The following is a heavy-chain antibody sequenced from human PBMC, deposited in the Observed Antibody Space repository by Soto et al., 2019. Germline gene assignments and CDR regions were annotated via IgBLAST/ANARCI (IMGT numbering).Heavy chain of an antibody. CDR3: ARDRNIVVVPAAIADY. D-gene: IGHD2-2*01. CDR2: IWYDGVKK. Sequence: ESGGGVVQPGRSLRLSCAASGFSFSNYGMHWVRQAPGKGLEWVAAIWYDGVKKHHADSVKGRFTISRDNSKNTLYLQMNSLRAEDTAVYYCARDRNIVVVPAAIADYWGQGTLVTVSS. J-gene: IGHJ4*02. CDR1: GFSFSNYG. V-gene: IGHV3-33*01.